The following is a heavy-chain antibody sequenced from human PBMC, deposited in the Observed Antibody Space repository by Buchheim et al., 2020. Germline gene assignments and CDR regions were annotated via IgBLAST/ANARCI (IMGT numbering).Heavy chain of an antibody. D-gene: IGHD1-26*01. Sequence: EVQLVESGGGLVQPGGSLRLSCVASGFTFSSYWMSWVRQAPGKGLEWVANIRHDGSEKSYVDSVKGRFTISRDNAKKSLYLQMSSLRVEDTAVYYCVRHSLGFDYWGQGTL. CDR1: GFTFSSYW. J-gene: IGHJ4*02. V-gene: IGHV3-7*01. CDR3: VRHSLGFDY. CDR2: IRHDGSEK.